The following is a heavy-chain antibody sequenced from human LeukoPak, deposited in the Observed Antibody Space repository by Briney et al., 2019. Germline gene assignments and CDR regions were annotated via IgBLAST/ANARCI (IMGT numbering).Heavy chain of an antibody. V-gene: IGHV3-30*03. Sequence: GRSLRLSCAASGFTFSSYGMHWVRQAPGKGLEWVAVIPYDGSNKYYADSVKGRFTISRDNSKNTLYLQMNSLRAEDTAVYYCAGGCSSTSCPLVYWGQGTLVTVSS. CDR3: AGGCSSTSCPLVY. J-gene: IGHJ4*02. D-gene: IGHD2-2*01. CDR1: GFTFSSYG. CDR2: IPYDGSNK.